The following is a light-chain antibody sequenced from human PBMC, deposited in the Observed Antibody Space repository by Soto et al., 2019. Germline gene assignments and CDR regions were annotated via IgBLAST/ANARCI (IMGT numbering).Light chain of an antibody. Sequence: QSVLTQPASVSGSPGQSITISCTGTSSDVGSHNLVSWYQQHPGQAPKLMIYEVSKRPLGVSARFSASKSGNTASLTISGHQAEDEADYYCCSYGGSMAVFGGGNQLTVL. CDR3: CSYGGSMAV. CDR1: SSDVGSHNL. CDR2: EVS. V-gene: IGLV2-23*02. J-gene: IGLJ7*01.